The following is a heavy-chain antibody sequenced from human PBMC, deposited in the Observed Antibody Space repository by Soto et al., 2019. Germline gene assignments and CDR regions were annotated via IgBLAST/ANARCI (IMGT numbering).Heavy chain of an antibody. CDR2: ISGSGGST. J-gene: IGHJ6*02. CDR3: AKAPVAVAGTYYGMDV. V-gene: IGHV3-23*01. CDR1: GFTFSSYA. Sequence: VGSLRLSCAASGFTFSSYAMSWVRQAPGKGLEWVSAISGSGGSTYYADSVKGRFTISRDNSKNTLYLQMNSLRAEDTAVYYCAKAPVAVAGTYYGMDVSGQGTTVTAP. D-gene: IGHD6-19*01.